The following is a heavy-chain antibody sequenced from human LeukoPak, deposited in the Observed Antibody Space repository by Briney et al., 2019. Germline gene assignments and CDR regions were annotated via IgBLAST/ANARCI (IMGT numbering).Heavy chain of an antibody. J-gene: IGHJ4*02. CDR2: ISAYSGNT. D-gene: IGHD6-19*01. CDR1: DYTFTTYG. CDR3: ARGDGSGWPNFDY. Sequence: ASVKVSCKASDYTFTTYGISWVRQAPGQGLEWMGWISAYSGNTNYAQKVQGRVTMTTHTSTSTAYMELRSLRSDDAAVYYCARGDGSGWPNFDYWGQGTLVTVSS. V-gene: IGHV1-18*01.